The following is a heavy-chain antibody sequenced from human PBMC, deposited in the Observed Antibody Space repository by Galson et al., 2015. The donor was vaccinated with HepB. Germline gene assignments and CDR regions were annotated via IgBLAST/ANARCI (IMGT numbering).Heavy chain of an antibody. CDR2: IYSGGST. V-gene: IGHV3-66*01. CDR1: GFTVSSNY. J-gene: IGHJ6*02. CDR3: AATDYGDPILYYYYGMDV. Sequence: SLRLSCAASGFTVSSNYMSWVRQAPGKGLEWVSVIYSGGSTYYADSVKGRFTISRDNSKNTLYLQMNSLRAEDTAVYYCAATDYGDPILYYYYGMDVWGQGTTVTVSS. D-gene: IGHD4-17*01.